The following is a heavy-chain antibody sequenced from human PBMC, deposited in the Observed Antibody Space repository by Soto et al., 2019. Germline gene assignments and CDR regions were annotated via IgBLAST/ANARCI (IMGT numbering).Heavy chain of an antibody. CDR2: IIPIFGTT. Sequence: SVKVSCKASGGTFSNHAINWVRQAPGHGLEWLGGIIPIFGTTNYAQKFQDRVTITAGRSTTTVYMDLASLTSEDTAVYYCARSYFDGTGFYLYYFDLWGQGTLVTVSS. D-gene: IGHD3-9*01. J-gene: IGHJ4*02. CDR3: ARSYFDGTGFYLYYFDL. V-gene: IGHV1-69*06. CDR1: GGTFSNHA.